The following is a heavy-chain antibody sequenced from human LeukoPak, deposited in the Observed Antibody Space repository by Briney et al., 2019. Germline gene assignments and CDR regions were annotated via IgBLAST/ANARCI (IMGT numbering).Heavy chain of an antibody. CDR2: MNPNSGNT. CDR1: GYTFTSCD. D-gene: IGHD6-19*01. J-gene: IGHJ4*02. CDR3: TRGSSGRRDN. V-gene: IGHV1-8*01. Sequence: VASVKVSCKASGYTFTSCDINWVRQATGQGLEWMGWMNPNSGNTGYGQSFQGRITMTSDISIGTAYMELSNLTSEDTAIYYCTRGSSGRRDNWGQGTLVTVSA.